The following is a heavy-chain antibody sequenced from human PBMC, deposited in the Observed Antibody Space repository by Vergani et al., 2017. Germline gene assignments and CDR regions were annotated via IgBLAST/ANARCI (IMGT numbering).Heavy chain of an antibody. Sequence: QVQLVQSGAEVKKPGASVKVSCKASGYTFTGYYMHWVRQAPGQGLEWMGWINPNSGGTNYAQKFQGRVTMTRDTSISTAYMELSRLRSDDTAVYYCARDLAESIAVAGTLFDPWGQGTLVTVSS. D-gene: IGHD6-19*01. CDR2: INPNSGGT. V-gene: IGHV1-2*02. J-gene: IGHJ5*02. CDR3: ARDLAESIAVAGTLFDP. CDR1: GYTFTGYY.